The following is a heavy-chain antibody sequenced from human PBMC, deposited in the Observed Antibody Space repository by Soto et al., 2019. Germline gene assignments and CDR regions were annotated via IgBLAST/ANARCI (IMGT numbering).Heavy chain of an antibody. V-gene: IGHV4-31*03. CDR3: ARVGGSGSPFDN. CDR1: GGSINSGGYY. Sequence: SETLSLTCTVSGGSINSGGYYWSWIRQHPGKGLEWIGYIFYSGSTYYNPSLKSRVTISVDMSKNQFSLKLSSVTAADTAVYYCARVGGSGSPFDNWGQGSLVTVSS. D-gene: IGHD3-10*01. J-gene: IGHJ4*02. CDR2: IFYSGST.